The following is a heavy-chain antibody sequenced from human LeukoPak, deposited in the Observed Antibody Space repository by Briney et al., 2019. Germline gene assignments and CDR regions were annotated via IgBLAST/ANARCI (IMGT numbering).Heavy chain of an antibody. CDR2: ISSSGSTI. D-gene: IGHD6-6*01. CDR1: GFTFSDYY. CDR3: AREEYSSSHFQH. Sequence: GGSLRLSCAASGFTFSDYYMSWIRQAPGKGLEWVSYISSSGSTIYYADSVKGRFTISRDNAKNSLYLQINSLRAEDTAVYYCAREEYSSSHFQHWGQGTLVTVSS. V-gene: IGHV3-11*04. J-gene: IGHJ1*01.